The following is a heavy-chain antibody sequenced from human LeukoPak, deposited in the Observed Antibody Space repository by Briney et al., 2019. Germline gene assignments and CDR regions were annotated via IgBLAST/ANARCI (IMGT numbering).Heavy chain of an antibody. V-gene: IGHV3-23*01. CDR3: ARETSGWFL. J-gene: IGHJ4*02. CDR2: ISGSGGST. D-gene: IGHD6-19*01. Sequence: AISGSGGSTYYADSVKGRFTISRDNSKNTLYLQMNSLRAEDTAVYYCARETSGWFLWGQGTLVTVSS.